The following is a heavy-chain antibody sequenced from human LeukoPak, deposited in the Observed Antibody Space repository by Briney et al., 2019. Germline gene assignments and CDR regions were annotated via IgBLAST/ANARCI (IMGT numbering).Heavy chain of an antibody. CDR3: AKDRDSSGYYYSPSDAFDI. D-gene: IGHD3-22*01. CDR1: GFTFSSYA. Sequence: GGSLRLSCAASGFTFSSYAMSWVRQAPGKGLEWVSAISGSGGSTYYADSVKGRFTISRDNSKNTLYLQMNSLRAEDTAVYYCAKDRDSSGYYYSPSDAFDIWGQGTMVTVSS. J-gene: IGHJ3*02. CDR2: ISGSGGST. V-gene: IGHV3-23*01.